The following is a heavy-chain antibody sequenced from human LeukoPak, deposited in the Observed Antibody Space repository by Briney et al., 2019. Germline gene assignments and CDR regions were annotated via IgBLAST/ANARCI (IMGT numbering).Heavy chain of an antibody. D-gene: IGHD6-13*01. J-gene: IGHJ4*02. CDR2: IRYDGSNK. CDR1: GFTFSSYG. Sequence: GGSLRLSCAASGFTFSSYGMHWVRQAPGKGLEWVAFIRYDGSNKYYADSVKGRFTISRDNSKNTLYLQMNSLRAEDTAVYYCAKDYIAAAAGDPIFDYWGQGTLVTVSS. V-gene: IGHV3-30*02. CDR3: AKDYIAAAAGDPIFDY.